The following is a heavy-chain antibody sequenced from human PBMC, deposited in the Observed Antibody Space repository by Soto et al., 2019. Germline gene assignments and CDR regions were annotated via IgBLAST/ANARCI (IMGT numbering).Heavy chain of an antibody. CDR3: ASTPNVKSIAAAGIVGFDY. Sequence: SETLSLTCTVSGGSIRSYYWSCIRQPQGKGLEWIGYIYYSGSTNYNPSLKSRVTISVDTSKNQFSLKLSSVTAADTAVYYCASTPNVKSIAAAGIVGFDYWGQGTLVTVSS. V-gene: IGHV4-59*01. J-gene: IGHJ4*02. CDR1: GGSIRSYY. D-gene: IGHD6-13*01. CDR2: IYYSGST.